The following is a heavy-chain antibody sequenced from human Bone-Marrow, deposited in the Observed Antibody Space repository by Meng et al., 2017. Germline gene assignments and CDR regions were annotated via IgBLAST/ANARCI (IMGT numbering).Heavy chain of an antibody. V-gene: IGHV1-8*01. Sequence: QVQLVQSGAEVKKPGASVKVSCKASGYTFTSYDINWVRQATGQGLEWMGWMNPNSGNTGYAQKFQARVTMTGDTSISTAYMELSGLRSDDTAMYYCARDEDISAAGKLFGDYWGQGTLVTVSS. D-gene: IGHD6-25*01. CDR1: GYTFTSYD. CDR2: MNPNSGNT. CDR3: ARDEDISAAGKLFGDY. J-gene: IGHJ4*02.